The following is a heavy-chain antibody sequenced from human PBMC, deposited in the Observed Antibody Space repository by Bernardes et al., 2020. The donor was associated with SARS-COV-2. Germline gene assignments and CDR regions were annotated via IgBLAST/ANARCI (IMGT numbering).Heavy chain of an antibody. V-gene: IGHV3-74*01. CDR2: INEGGSTT. D-gene: IGHD5-12*01. CDR3: TRGPLSGYGSFGV. Sequence: GGSLRLSCAASGFTFNSSWMHWVRQVPEKGLVWVSRINEGGSTTNYADSVKGRFTISRDNAKNTLYLQMSSLSAEDTAVYYCTRGPLSGYGSFGVWGQGTLVTVSS. J-gene: IGHJ4*02. CDR1: GFTFNSSW.